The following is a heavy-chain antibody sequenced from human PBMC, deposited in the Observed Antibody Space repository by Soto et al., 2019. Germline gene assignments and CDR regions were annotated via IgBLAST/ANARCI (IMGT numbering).Heavy chain of an antibody. CDR1: GFTFSSYA. CDR3: AKDNPYYYDSSGPLGYFDY. CDR2: ISGSGGST. J-gene: IGHJ4*02. D-gene: IGHD3-22*01. V-gene: IGHV3-23*01. Sequence: PGGSLRLSCAASGFTFSSYAMSWVRQAPGKGLEWVSAISGSGGSTYYADSVKGRFTISRDNSKNTLYLQMNSLRAEDTAVYYCAKDNPYYYDSSGPLGYFDYWGQGTLVTVSS.